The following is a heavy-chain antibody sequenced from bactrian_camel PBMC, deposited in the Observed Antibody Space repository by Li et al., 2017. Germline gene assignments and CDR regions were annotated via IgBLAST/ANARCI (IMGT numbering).Heavy chain of an antibody. J-gene: IGHJ6*01. CDR3: AADIRLCSRVTGVGKLKAVVGY. V-gene: IGHV3S53*01. Sequence: HVQLVESGGGSVQAGGSLKLSCTASGYTFSSYCMGWFRQAPGKEREGVAAIDSDGSIRYADSVKGRFTISKDNDKNTLDLQMNSLKPEDTGIYYCAADIRLCSRVTGVGKLKAVVGYWGQGTQVTVS. D-gene: IGHD1*01. CDR1: GYTFSSYC. CDR2: IDSDGSI.